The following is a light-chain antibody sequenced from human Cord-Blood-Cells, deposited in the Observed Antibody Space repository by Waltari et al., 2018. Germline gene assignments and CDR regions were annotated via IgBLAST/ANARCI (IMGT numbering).Light chain of an antibody. J-gene: IGLJ1*01. V-gene: IGLV2-14*03. CDR2: DVS. Sequence: QSALTQPASVSGSPGQSITISCPGTSSDVGVYNYVSWYQQHPGKAPTLMIYDVSNRPSGVSNRFSGSKSGNTASLTISGLQAEDEADYYCSSYTSSSTFYVFGTGTKVTVL. CDR1: SSDVGVYNY. CDR3: SSYTSSSTFYV.